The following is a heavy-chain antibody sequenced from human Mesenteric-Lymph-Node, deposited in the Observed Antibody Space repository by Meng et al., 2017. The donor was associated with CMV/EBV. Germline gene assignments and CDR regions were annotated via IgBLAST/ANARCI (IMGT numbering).Heavy chain of an antibody. J-gene: IGHJ6*02. Sequence: GGSLRLSCAASGFTFSSYGMHWVRQAPGKGLEWVAFIRYDGSNKYYADSVRGRFTISRDNSKNTLYLQMNSLRAEDTAVFYCAKVGPCRRTNCPYYYSAMDVWGQGTTVTVSS. V-gene: IGHV3-30*02. CDR2: IRYDGSNK. D-gene: IGHD2-2*01. CDR3: AKVGPCRRTNCPYYYSAMDV. CDR1: GFTFSSYG.